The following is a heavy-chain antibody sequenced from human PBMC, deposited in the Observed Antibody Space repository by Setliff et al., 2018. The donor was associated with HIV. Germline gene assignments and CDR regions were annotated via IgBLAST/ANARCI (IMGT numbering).Heavy chain of an antibody. CDR2: ISAYNGNT. CDR1: GYTFTSYG. Sequence: ASVKVSCKASGYTFTSYGISWVRQAPGQGLEWMGWISAYNGNTNYAQKLQGRVTMTTDTSTSTAYMELRSLRSDDTAVCYCARDSCSSTSCYFDDWFDPWGQGTLVTVSS. D-gene: IGHD2-2*01. J-gene: IGHJ5*02. V-gene: IGHV1-18*01. CDR3: ARDSCSSTSCYFDDWFDP.